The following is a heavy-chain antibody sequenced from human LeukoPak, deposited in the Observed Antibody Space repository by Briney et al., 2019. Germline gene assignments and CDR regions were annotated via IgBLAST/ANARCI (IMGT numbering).Heavy chain of an antibody. D-gene: IGHD3-10*01. CDR2: IYYSGST. Sequence: SETLSLTCTVSGGSISSYYWSWIRQPPGKGLEWIGYIYYSGSTYYNPSLKSRVTISVDTSKNQFSLKLSSVTAADTAVYYCASSGNYYYYYYYYMDVWGTGTTVTISS. CDR1: GGSISSYY. J-gene: IGHJ6*03. CDR3: ASSGNYYYYYYYYMDV. V-gene: IGHV4-59*04.